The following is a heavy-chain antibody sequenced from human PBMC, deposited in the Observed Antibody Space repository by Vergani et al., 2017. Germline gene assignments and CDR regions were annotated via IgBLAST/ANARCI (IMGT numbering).Heavy chain of an antibody. V-gene: IGHV3-9*01. J-gene: IGHJ4*02. D-gene: IGHD6-19*01. CDR2: ISWNSGSI. Sequence: EVQLLESGGDLVQPGGSLRLSCAASGFTFDDYAMHWVRQAPGKGLEWVSGISWNSGSIGYADSVKGRFTISRDNAKNSLYLQMNRLRAEDTAVYYCASGGAVEEVYWGQGTLVTVSS. CDR1: GFTFDDYA. CDR3: ASGGAVEEVY.